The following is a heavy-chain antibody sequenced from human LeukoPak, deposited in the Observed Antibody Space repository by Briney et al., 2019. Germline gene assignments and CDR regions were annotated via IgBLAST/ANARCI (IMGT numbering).Heavy chain of an antibody. D-gene: IGHD5-24*01. CDR1: GFTFSSYA. J-gene: IGHJ4*02. Sequence: PGRSLRLSCAASGFTFSSYAMHWVRQAPGKGLEWVAVISYDGSNKYYADSVKGRFTISRDNSKNTLYLQMNSLRAEDTAVYYCARANREMARTISGYWGQGTLVTVSS. V-gene: IGHV3-30-3*01. CDR3: ARANREMARTISGY. CDR2: ISYDGSNK.